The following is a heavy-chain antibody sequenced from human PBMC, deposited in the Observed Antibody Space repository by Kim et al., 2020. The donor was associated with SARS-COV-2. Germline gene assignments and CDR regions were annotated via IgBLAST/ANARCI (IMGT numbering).Heavy chain of an antibody. Sequence: GGSLRLSCAASGFTFSSYEMNWVRQAPGKGLEWVSYISSSGSTIYYADSVKGRFTISRDNAKNSLYLQMNSLRAEDTAVYYCARDYCSGGSCYLLGYYYYGMDVWGQGTTVTVSS. V-gene: IGHV3-48*03. CDR2: ISSSGSTI. CDR3: ARDYCSGGSCYLLGYYYYGMDV. D-gene: IGHD2-15*01. CDR1: GFTFSSYE. J-gene: IGHJ6*02.